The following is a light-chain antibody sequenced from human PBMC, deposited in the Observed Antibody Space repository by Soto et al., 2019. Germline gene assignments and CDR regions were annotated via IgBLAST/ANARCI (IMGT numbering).Light chain of an antibody. V-gene: IGKV1-33*01. CDR1: HDIRDH. CDR2: DAS. Sequence: IQMTQSPSSLSASVGDRVTLTCQASHDIRDHLNWYQQKPGKPPKLLIYDASNLQTGVPSRFSGSGSGTDFTFTISNLQPEDFGLYYCQHYHNFPRTFGQGTKLEIK. J-gene: IGKJ2*01. CDR3: QHYHNFPRT.